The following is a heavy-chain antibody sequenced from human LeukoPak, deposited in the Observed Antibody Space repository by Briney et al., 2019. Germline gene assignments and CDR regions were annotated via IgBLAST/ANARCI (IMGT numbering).Heavy chain of an antibody. D-gene: IGHD1-26*01. V-gene: IGHV4-34*01. J-gene: IGHJ4*02. CDR1: GGSFSGYY. CDR2: INHSGST. CDR3: ARMNRGSYFDY. Sequence: SETLSLTCAVYGGSFSGYYWSWIRQPPGKGLEWIGEINHSGSTNYNPSLKSRVTISVDTSKNQFSLKLSSVTAADTAVYYCARMNRGSYFDYWGQGTLVTVSS.